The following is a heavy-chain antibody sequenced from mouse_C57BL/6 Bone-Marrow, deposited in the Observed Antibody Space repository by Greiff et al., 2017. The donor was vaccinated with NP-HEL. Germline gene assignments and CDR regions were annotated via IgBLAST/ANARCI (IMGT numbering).Heavy chain of an antibody. CDR2: IRSKSNNYAT. CDR3: VRQGYDYYGILFDY. Sequence: EVQGVESGGGLVQPKGSLKLSCAASGFSFNTYAMNWVRQAPGKGLEWVARIRSKSNNYATYYDDSVKDRFTISRDDSESMLYLQMNNLKTEDTAMYYCVRQGYDYYGILFDYWGQGTTLTVSS. D-gene: IGHD1-1*01. CDR1: GFSFNTYA. J-gene: IGHJ2*01. V-gene: IGHV10-1*01.